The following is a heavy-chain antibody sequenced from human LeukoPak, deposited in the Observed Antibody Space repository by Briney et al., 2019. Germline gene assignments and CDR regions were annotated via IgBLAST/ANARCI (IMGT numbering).Heavy chain of an antibody. Sequence: GGSLRLSCAASGFTLSSYAMSWVRQAPGKGLEWVSSISSSSSYIYYADSVKGRFTISRDNAKNSLYLQMNSLRAEDTAVYYCARTYYYGSGLNPIDYWGQGTLVTVSS. CDR2: ISSSSSYI. CDR3: ARTYYYGSGLNPIDY. J-gene: IGHJ4*02. V-gene: IGHV3-21*01. D-gene: IGHD3-10*01. CDR1: GFTLSSYA.